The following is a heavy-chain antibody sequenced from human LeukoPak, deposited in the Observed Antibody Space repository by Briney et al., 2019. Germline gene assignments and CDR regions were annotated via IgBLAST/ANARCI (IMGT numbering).Heavy chain of an antibody. CDR3: ARAHLSGYFDY. V-gene: IGHV4-39*01. CDR2: IYYSGSS. CDR1: GGSISSSSYY. J-gene: IGHJ4*02. Sequence: SETLSLTCTVSGGSISSSSYYWGWIRQPPGKGLEWIGSIYYSGSSYYNPSLKSRVTISVDTSKNQFSLKLSSVTAADTAVYYCARAHLSGYFDYWGQGTLVTVSS. D-gene: IGHD3-10*01.